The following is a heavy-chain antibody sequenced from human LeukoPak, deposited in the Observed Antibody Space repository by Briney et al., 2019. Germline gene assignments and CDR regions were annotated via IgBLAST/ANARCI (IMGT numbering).Heavy chain of an antibody. V-gene: IGHV3-7*03. Sequence: GGSLRLSCAASGSTFSGYWMSWVRQAPGKGLEWVANIKQDGSEKYYVDSVNGRFTISRDNAKNSLYLQMNSLRAEDTAVYYCARDRSSSWGDYYYGMDVWGKGTTVTVSS. J-gene: IGHJ6*04. CDR2: IKQDGSEK. CDR3: ARDRSSSWGDYYYGMDV. D-gene: IGHD6-13*01. CDR1: GSTFSGYW.